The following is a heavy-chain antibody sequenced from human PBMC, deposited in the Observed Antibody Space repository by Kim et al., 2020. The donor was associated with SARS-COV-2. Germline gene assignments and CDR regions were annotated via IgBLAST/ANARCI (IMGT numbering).Heavy chain of an antibody. D-gene: IGHD3-9*01. V-gene: IGHV3-30*18. Sequence: GGSLRLSCGASGFTFTTYGMHWVRQAPGKGLEWVAIISYDGSTKYYADSVEGRFTISRDNSKSTLYLQMNSLRAEDTAVYFCAKKRDVLTGYSAFDQWGQGTLVTVSS. CDR2: ISYDGSTK. CDR1: GFTFTTYG. CDR3: AKKRDVLTGYSAFDQ. J-gene: IGHJ4*02.